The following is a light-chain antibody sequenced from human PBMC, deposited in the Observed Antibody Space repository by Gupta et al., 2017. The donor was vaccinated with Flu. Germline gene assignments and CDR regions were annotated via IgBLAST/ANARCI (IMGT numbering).Light chain of an antibody. V-gene: IGLV2-14*01. CDR2: EVN. CDR3: SSYTSTSSSYV. J-gene: IGLJ1*01. Sequence: TISCTGTNTDVGAYGFVSWYQHHPGKAPKLIIYEVNNRPSGVSDRFSGSKSGNTASLTISGLQPEDEADYFCSSYTSTSSSYVFGLGTRVNVL. CDR1: NTDVGAYGF.